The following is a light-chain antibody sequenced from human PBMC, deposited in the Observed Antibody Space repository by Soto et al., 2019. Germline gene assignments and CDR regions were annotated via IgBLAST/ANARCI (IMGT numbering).Light chain of an antibody. V-gene: IGKV2-28*01. CDR3: MQALHTPST. CDR1: QSLLHTHDYTY. J-gene: IGKJ5*01. Sequence: DIVMTQSPLSLPVTPGEPASISCRSSQSLLHTHDYTYLDWYLQKPGQSPQLLIYLGSNRASGVPDRFSGSGSGTDFTLTSSRVEAEDVGIYYCMQALHTPSTFGQGTRLEIK. CDR2: LGS.